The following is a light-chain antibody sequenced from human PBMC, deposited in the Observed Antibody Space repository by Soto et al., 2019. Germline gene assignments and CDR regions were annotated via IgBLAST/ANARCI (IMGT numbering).Light chain of an antibody. Sequence: EIVLTQSPGTLSLSPGERATLSCRASQSVSSSYLAWYQQKPGQAPRLLIYDASTRATGIPDRISGSGSGTDFTLTISRLEPEDFAAYYCQQYGSSPWTFGQGTRVEIK. CDR1: QSVSSSY. CDR3: QQYGSSPWT. J-gene: IGKJ1*01. CDR2: DAS. V-gene: IGKV3-20*01.